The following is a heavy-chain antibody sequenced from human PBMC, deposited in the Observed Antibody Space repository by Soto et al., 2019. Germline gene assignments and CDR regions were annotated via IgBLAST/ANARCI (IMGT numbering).Heavy chain of an antibody. V-gene: IGHV3-7*03. CDR1: GFTFSSYW. D-gene: IGHD2-21*02. Sequence: LRLSCAASGFTFSSYWMSWVRQAPGKGLEWVANIKQDGSEKYYVDSVKGRFTISRDNAKNSLYLQMNSLRAEDTAVYYCARGVGDFTFYFDYWGQGTLVTVSS. J-gene: IGHJ4*02. CDR2: IKQDGSEK. CDR3: ARGVGDFTFYFDY.